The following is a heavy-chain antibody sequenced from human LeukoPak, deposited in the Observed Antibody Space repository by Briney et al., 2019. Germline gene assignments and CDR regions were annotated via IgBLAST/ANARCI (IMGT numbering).Heavy chain of an antibody. CDR2: ISYSGST. V-gene: IGHV4-59*08. J-gene: IGHJ4*02. D-gene: IGHD4-17*01. CDR1: GGSISSYF. Sequence: SETLSLTCTVSGGSISSYFWSWIRQPPGKGLEWIGQISYSGSTNYNPSLKSRVTISVDTSKNQFSLKLRSVTAADTAVYYCARLYGDYLSPIHYWGQGTLVTVSS. CDR3: ARLYGDYLSPIHY.